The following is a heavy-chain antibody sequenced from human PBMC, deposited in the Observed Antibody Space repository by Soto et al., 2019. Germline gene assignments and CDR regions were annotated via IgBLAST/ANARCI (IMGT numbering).Heavy chain of an antibody. D-gene: IGHD3-10*01. V-gene: IGHV4-4*02. Sequence: QVQLQESGPGLVRPSGTLSLTCSVSCASVLHGNWWSLVRQSPGQRLEWIGEVSLAGRNHYNPSLQSRVTISLDASKNQFSLLLTSVTVADAAVYYCARGFQYWLPTFDWGPGTLVTVS. CDR2: VSLAGRN. CDR3: ARGFQYWLPTFD. CDR1: CASVLHGNW. J-gene: IGHJ4*02.